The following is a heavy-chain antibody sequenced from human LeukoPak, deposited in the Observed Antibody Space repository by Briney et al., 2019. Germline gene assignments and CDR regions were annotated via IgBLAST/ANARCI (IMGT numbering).Heavy chain of an antibody. CDR1: GGSFSGYY. Sequence: SETLSLTCAVYGGSFSGYYWSWIRQPPGKGLEWTGEINHSGSTNYNPSLKSRVTISVDTSKNQFSLKLSSVTAADTAVYYCARIGGVTEFDYWGQGTLVTVSS. D-gene: IGHD3-10*01. J-gene: IGHJ4*02. CDR2: INHSGST. CDR3: ARIGGVTEFDY. V-gene: IGHV4-34*01.